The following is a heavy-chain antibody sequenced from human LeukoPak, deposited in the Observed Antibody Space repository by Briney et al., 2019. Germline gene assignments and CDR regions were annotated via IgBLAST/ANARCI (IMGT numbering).Heavy chain of an antibody. J-gene: IGHJ5*02. CDR2: ISGYNGKT. D-gene: IGHD2-15*01. CDR1: GYTFNTYG. V-gene: IGHV1-18*01. Sequence: ASVKVSCKASGYTFNTYGSTWVRQAPGQGLEWMGWISGYNGKTKYAQKLQDRVTMTTDTSTTTAYMELRSLTSDETAVYYCARAGAVVDNWFDRWGQGTLVTASS. CDR3: ARAGAVVDNWFDR.